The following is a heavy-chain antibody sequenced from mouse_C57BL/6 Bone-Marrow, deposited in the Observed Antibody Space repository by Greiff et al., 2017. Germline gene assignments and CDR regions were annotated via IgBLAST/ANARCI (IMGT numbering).Heavy chain of an antibody. V-gene: IGHV1-64*01. CDR1: GYTFTSYW. CDR2: IHPNSGST. Sequence: VQLQQPGAELVKPGASVKLSCKASGYTFTSYWMHWVKQRPGQGLEWIGMIHPNSGSTNYNEKFKSKATLTVDKSSSTAYMQLSSLTSEDSAVYYCARYDYYGSRGGYFDVGGTGTTVTVSS. J-gene: IGHJ1*03. D-gene: IGHD1-1*01. CDR3: ARYDYYGSRGGYFDV.